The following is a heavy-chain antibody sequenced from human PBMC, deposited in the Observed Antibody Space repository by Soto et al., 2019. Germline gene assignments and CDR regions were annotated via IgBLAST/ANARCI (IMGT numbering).Heavy chain of an antibody. CDR3: AREVPETYDYIWGSYFRPITYFDY. Sequence: PGGSLRLSCAASGFTVSSNYMSWVRQAPGKGLEWFSVIYSGGSTYYADSVKGRFTISRDNSKNTLYLQMNSLRAEDTAVYYCAREVPETYDYIWGSYFRPITYFDYWGQGTLVTVSS. J-gene: IGHJ4*02. D-gene: IGHD3-16*01. CDR2: IYSGGST. V-gene: IGHV3-66*01. CDR1: GFTVSSNY.